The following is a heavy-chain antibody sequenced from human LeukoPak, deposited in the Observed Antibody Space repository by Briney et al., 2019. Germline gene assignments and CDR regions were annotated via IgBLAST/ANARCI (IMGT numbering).Heavy chain of an antibody. D-gene: IGHD6-19*01. J-gene: IGHJ3*02. CDR3: ARGSSGWSPAHAFDI. CDR2: ISSSSSYI. Sequence: GGSLRLSCAASGFTFSSYSMNWVRQAPGKGLEWVSSISSSSSYIYYADSVKGRFTISRDNAKNSLYLQMNSLGAEDTAVYYCARGSSGWSPAHAFDIWGQGTMVTVSS. V-gene: IGHV3-21*01. CDR1: GFTFSSYS.